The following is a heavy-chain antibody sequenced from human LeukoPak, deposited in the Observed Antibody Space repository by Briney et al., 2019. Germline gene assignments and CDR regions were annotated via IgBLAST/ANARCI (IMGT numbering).Heavy chain of an antibody. Sequence: SVKVSCKASGGTFSSYAISWVRQAPGQGLEWMGGIIPIFGTANYAQKFQGRVTITTDESTSTAYMELSSLRSEDTAVYYCASDASRLSGTIPVHHLWGQGTLVTVSS. CDR3: ASDASRLSGTIPVHHL. CDR1: GGTFSSYA. CDR2: IIPIFGTA. V-gene: IGHV1-69*05. D-gene: IGHD1-7*01. J-gene: IGHJ4*02.